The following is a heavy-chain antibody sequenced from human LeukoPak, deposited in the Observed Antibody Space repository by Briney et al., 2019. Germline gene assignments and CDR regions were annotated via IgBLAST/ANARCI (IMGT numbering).Heavy chain of an antibody. CDR2: ISGSGGST. Sequence: GGSLRLSCAASGFTVSNNYMSWVRQAPGKGLEWVSAISGSGGSTYYADSVKGRFTISRDNSKNTLSLQMNSLRAEDTAVYYCAKDVLSSGSPDFDNWGQGTLVTVSS. CDR3: AKDVLSSGSPDFDN. V-gene: IGHV3-23*01. D-gene: IGHD3-22*01. J-gene: IGHJ4*02. CDR1: GFTVSNNY.